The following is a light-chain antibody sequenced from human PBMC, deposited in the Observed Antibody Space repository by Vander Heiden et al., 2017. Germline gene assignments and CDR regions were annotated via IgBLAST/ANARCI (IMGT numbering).Light chain of an antibody. CDR1: SRDVGYFNY. CDR2: DVS. J-gene: IGLJ1*01. V-gene: IGLV2-14*01. CDR3: SSYTSSSTYV. Sequence: QSALTQPASVSGSPGQSITISCTGTSRDVGYFNYVSWYQQHPGKAPKLMIYDVSNRPSGVSNRFSGSKSDNTASLTISGLQAEDEADYYCSSYTSSSTYVFGTGTKVTVL.